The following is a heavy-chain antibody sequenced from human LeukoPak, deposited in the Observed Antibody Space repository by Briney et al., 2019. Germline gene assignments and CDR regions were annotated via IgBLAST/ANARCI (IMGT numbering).Heavy chain of an antibody. V-gene: IGHV3-23*01. CDR2: ISGSGGST. CDR3: AKGSEYYDFWSGTSYFDY. D-gene: IGHD3-3*01. Sequence: GGSLRLSCAASGFTFNSYAMSWVRQAPGKGLEWVSAISGSGGSTYYADSVKGRFTISRDNSKNTLYLQMNSLRAEDTAVYYCAKGSEYYDFWSGTSYFDYWGQGTLVTVSS. J-gene: IGHJ4*02. CDR1: GFTFNSYA.